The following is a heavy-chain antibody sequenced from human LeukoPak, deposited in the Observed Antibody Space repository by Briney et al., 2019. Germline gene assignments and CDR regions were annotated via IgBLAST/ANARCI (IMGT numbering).Heavy chain of an antibody. V-gene: IGHV3-11*04. Sequence: GGSLRLSCAASGFTFSDYYMSWIRRAPGKGLEWVSYISSSGSTIYYADSVKGRFTISRDNAKNSLYLQMNSLRAEDTAVYYCARAEYYYDSSGYSANYGMDVWGQGTTVTVSS. CDR1: GFTFSDYY. CDR2: ISSSGSTI. D-gene: IGHD3-22*01. J-gene: IGHJ6*02. CDR3: ARAEYYYDSSGYSANYGMDV.